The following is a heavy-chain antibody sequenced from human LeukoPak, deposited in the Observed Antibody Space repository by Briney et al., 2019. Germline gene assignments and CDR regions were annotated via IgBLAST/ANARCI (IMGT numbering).Heavy chain of an antibody. CDR1: GFTFSSYS. D-gene: IGHD2-2*01. V-gene: IGHV3-21*01. J-gene: IGHJ6*02. CDR2: ISSSSSYI. Sequence: GGSLRLSCAASGFTFSSYSMNWVRQAPGKGLEWVSSISSSSSYIYYAASVKGRFTISRDNAKNSLYLQMNSLRAEDTAVYYCARDFEYSSTRTLSYGMDVWGQGTTVTVSS. CDR3: ARDFEYSSTRTLSYGMDV.